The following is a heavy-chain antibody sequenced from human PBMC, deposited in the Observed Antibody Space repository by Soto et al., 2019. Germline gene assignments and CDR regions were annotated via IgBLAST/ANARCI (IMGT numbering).Heavy chain of an antibody. J-gene: IGHJ4*02. D-gene: IGHD3-16*02. CDR3: AREAFGGVIVKGFDY. V-gene: IGHV4-39*07. CDR1: GGSISSSSYY. Sequence: PSETLSLTCTVSGGSISSSSYYWGWIRQPPGKGLEWIGSIYYSGSTNYNPALKSRVTISVDTSKNQFSLKLSSVTAADTAVYYCAREAFGGVIVKGFDYWDQGTLVTVSS. CDR2: IYYSGST.